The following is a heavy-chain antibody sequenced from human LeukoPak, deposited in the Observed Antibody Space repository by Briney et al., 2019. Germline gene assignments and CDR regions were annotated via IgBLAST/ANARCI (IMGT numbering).Heavy chain of an antibody. CDR2: IYYSGTT. Sequence: PSETLSLTCTVSGGSIDSSSYYWDWIRQPPGKGLEWLGNIYYSGTTFYTSSLKSRVTVPADMSKNQFSLRLTSVTAADTAVYYCARQGADYFYHYMDVWGKGTTVIVSS. CDR1: GGSIDSSSYY. CDR3: ARQGADYFYHYMDV. J-gene: IGHJ6*03. D-gene: IGHD3-16*01. V-gene: IGHV4-39*01.